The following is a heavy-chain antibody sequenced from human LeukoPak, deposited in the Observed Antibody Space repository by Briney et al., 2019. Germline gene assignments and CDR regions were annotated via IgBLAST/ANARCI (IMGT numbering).Heavy chain of an antibody. J-gene: IGHJ6*02. CDR1: GDSVSSNSAA. D-gene: IGHD4-23*01. V-gene: IGHV6-1*01. Sequence: SQTLSLTCAISGDSVSSNSAAWNWIRLSPSRGLEWLGRTYYRSKWYNDYAVSVKSRITINPDTSKNQFSLQLNSVTPEDTAVYYCARDPVASYYYYYGMDVWGQGTTVTVSS. CDR3: ARDPVASYYYYYGMDV. CDR2: TYYRSKWYN.